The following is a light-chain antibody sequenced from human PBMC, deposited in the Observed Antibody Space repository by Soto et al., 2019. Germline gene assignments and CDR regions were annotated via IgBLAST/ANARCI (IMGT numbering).Light chain of an antibody. Sequence: EIVLMQSPGTLSLSPGEGATLSCRASPSVNSNYLAWYKQKPGQAPTVLIFDTSRRATGVPDRFSGSGSGTDFTLTISRLEPDDFAVYYCQQYGSSQFTFGPGTKVNIK. CDR2: DTS. CDR3: QQYGSSQFT. V-gene: IGKV3-20*01. J-gene: IGKJ3*01. CDR1: PSVNSNY.